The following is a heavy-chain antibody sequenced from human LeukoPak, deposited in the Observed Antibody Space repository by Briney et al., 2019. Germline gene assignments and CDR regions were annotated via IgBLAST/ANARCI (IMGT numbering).Heavy chain of an antibody. CDR1: GFTFSSYG. CDR2: IRYDGSNK. D-gene: IGHD3-22*01. V-gene: IGHV3-30*02. Sequence: GGSLRPSCAASGFTFSSYGMHWVRQAPGKGLEWVAFIRYDGSNKYYADSVKGRFTISRDNSKNTLYLQMNSLRAEDTAVYYCAKDRYYHDSSGYHSLDYWGQGTLVTVSS. CDR3: AKDRYYHDSSGYHSLDY. J-gene: IGHJ4*02.